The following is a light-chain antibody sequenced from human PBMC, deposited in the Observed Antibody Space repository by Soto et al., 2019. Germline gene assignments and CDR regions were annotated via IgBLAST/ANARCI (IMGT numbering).Light chain of an antibody. V-gene: IGKV3-20*01. CDR1: QSVSSSY. Sequence: EIVLTQSPGTLSLSPGERATLSCRASQSVSSSYLAWYQQKPGQAPRLLIYGASSRATGIPDRFSGSGSGTDFTLTITRLAPEDSAVYFCQQYTGPPTTFGQGTRLEI. CDR3: QQYTGPPTT. J-gene: IGKJ5*01. CDR2: GAS.